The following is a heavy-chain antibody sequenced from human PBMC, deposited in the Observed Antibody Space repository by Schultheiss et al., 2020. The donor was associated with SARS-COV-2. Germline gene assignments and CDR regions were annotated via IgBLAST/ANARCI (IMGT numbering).Heavy chain of an antibody. V-gene: IGHV4-59*08. CDR3: ARFPDCSGGSCYPAPFDY. J-gene: IGHJ4*02. Sequence: SETLSLTCTVSGGSISSYYWSWIRQPPGKGLEWIGYIYYSGSTYYNPSLKSRVTISVDTSKNQFSLRLTSVTAADTALYYCARFPDCSGGSCYPAPFDYWGQGTLVTVSS. D-gene: IGHD2-15*01. CDR2: IYYSGST. CDR1: GGSISSYY.